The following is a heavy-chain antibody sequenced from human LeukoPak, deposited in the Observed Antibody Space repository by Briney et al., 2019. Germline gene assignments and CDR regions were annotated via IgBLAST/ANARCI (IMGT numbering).Heavy chain of an antibody. Sequence: SETLSLTCTVSGGSIRSNSYYWGCIRPPPGQGLEWTGSVYYIGTTYANSSIRRRATISVNTTKTQFSQKFSPVTAATTAVVFCASHIVATPDDAFDIWGQGAMVTVSS. CDR2: VYYIGTT. CDR3: ASHIVATPDDAFDI. CDR1: GGSIRSNSYY. D-gene: IGHD5-12*01. V-gene: IGHV4-39*01. J-gene: IGHJ3*02.